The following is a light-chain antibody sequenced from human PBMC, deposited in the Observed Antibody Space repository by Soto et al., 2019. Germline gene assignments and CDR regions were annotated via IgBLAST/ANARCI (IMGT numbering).Light chain of an antibody. CDR2: GNT. V-gene: IGLV1-40*01. CDR1: NSNIGTGYD. Sequence: QSVLTQPPSVSGAPGQRVTISCTGSNSNIGTGYDVHWYQQLPGTAPKLLIYGNTNRPSGVPDRFSGSKSATSASLAITGLQAADEADYYCQSYDTSLTGFYVFGTRTKVTVL. CDR3: QSYDTSLTGFYV. J-gene: IGLJ1*01.